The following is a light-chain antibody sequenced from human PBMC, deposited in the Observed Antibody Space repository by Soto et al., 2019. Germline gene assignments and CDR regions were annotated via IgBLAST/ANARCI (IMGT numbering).Light chain of an antibody. CDR2: GAS. CDR3: QQYGSSPPWT. CDR1: QSVSSSY. V-gene: IGKV3-20*01. J-gene: IGKJ1*01. Sequence: TQSPSTLSGSVGDRVTITCRASQSVSSSYLAWYQQKPGQAPRLLIYGASSRATGIPDRFSGSGSGTDFTLTISRLEPEDFAVYYCQQYGSSPPWTFGQGTKVDIK.